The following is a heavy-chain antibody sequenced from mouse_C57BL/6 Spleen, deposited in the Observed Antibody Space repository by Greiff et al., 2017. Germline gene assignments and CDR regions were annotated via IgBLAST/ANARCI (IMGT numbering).Heavy chain of an antibody. CDR3: ADSYYSNPAWFAY. CDR2: INPSSGYT. Sequence: QVQLQQSGAELAKPGASVKLSCKASGYTFTSYWMHWVKQRPGQGLEWIGYINPSSGYTKYNQKFKDKATLTADKSSSTAYMQLSSLTYEDSAVYYCADSYYSNPAWFAYWGQGTLVTVSA. V-gene: IGHV1-7*01. D-gene: IGHD2-5*01. J-gene: IGHJ3*01. CDR1: GYTFTSYW.